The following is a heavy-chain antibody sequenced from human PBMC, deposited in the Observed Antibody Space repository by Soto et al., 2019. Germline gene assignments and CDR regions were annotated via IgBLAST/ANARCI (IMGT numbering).Heavy chain of an antibody. Sequence: PGGSLRLSCTASGFTFGDYAMSWFRQAPGKGLEWVGFIRSKAYGGTTEYAASVKGRFTISRDDSKGIAYLQMNSLKTEDTAVYYCTRDPPRFDFSGGSCYPSYCYYGMDVWGQGTTVTVSS. CDR3: TRDPPRFDFSGGSCYPSYCYYGMDV. CDR1: GFTFGDYA. J-gene: IGHJ6*02. D-gene: IGHD2-15*01. V-gene: IGHV3-49*03. CDR2: IRSKAYGGTT.